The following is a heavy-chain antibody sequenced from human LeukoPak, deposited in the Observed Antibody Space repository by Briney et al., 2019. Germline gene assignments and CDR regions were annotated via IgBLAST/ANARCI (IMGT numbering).Heavy chain of an antibody. D-gene: IGHD3-16*02. V-gene: IGHV3-53*01. CDR3: ARDSRYLDV. J-gene: IGHJ6*02. CDR1: GGSISTYY. CDR2: IYSGGST. Sequence: ETLSLTCTVSGGSISTYYWSWIRQPPGKGLEWVSIIYSGGSTYYADSVKGRFTISTDNSKNTLYLQMNSLRAEDTAVYYCARDSRYLDVWGQGTTVTVSS.